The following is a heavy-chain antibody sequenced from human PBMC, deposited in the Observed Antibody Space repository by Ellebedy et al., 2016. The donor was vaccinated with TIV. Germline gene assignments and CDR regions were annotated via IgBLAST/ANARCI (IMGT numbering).Heavy chain of an antibody. D-gene: IGHD3-10*01. Sequence: MPSETLSLTCTVSGGSISSSSYYWGWIRQPPGKGLEWIGSIYYSGSTYYNPSLKSRVTISVDTSKNQFSLKLSSVTAADTAVYYCARGRGSGSYPNYYYYGMDVWGQGTTVTVSS. J-gene: IGHJ6*02. CDR1: GGSISSSSYY. V-gene: IGHV4-39*07. CDR3: ARGRGSGSYPNYYYYGMDV. CDR2: IYYSGST.